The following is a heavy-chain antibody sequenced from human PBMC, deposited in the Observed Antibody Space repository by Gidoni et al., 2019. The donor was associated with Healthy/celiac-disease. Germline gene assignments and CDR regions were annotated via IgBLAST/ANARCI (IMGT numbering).Heavy chain of an antibody. D-gene: IGHD5-18*01. CDR3: AREWGGYSYGRYYYYGMDV. V-gene: IGHV1-46*01. CDR1: GYTFTRYY. Sequence: QVQLVQSGAEVKKPGASVKVSCKASGYTFTRYYMHWVRQAPGQGLEWMGIINPSGGSTSYAQKFQGRVTMTRDTSTSTVYMELSSLRSEDTAVYYCAREWGGYSYGRYYYYGMDVWGQGTTVTVSS. CDR2: INPSGGST. J-gene: IGHJ6*02.